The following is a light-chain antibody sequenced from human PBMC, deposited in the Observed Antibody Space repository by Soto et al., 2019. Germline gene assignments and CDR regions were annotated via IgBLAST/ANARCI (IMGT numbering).Light chain of an antibody. CDR2: EVS. CDR1: SSDVGAYDF. J-gene: IGLJ1*01. Sequence: ALTQPASVSGSPGQSIAISCTGTSSDVGAYDFVSWYQQHPDKAPKLMIYEVSHRPSGVSYRFSGSKSVNTATLTISGLQSEDEADYYCSSYTTSSTRVFGTGTKVTVL. CDR3: SSYTTSSTRV. V-gene: IGLV2-14*03.